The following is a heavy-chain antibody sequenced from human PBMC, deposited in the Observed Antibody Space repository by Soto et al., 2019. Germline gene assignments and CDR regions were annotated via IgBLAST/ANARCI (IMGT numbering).Heavy chain of an antibody. CDR3: ARRWFGELSEWERHNWFDP. CDR1: GGSISSSSYY. CDR2: IYYSGST. Sequence: SETLSLTCTVSGGSISSSSYYWGWIRQPPGKGLEWIGSIYYSGSTYYNPSLKSRVTISVDTSKNQFSLKLSSVTAADTAVYYCARRWFGELSEWERHNWFDPWGQGTLVTVSS. J-gene: IGHJ5*02. D-gene: IGHD3-10*01. V-gene: IGHV4-39*01.